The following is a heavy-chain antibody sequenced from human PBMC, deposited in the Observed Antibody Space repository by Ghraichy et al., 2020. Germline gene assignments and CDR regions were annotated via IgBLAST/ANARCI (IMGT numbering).Heavy chain of an antibody. J-gene: IGHJ4*02. CDR1: GFTFNTYW. CDR2: IKQDGSEK. V-gene: IGHV3-7*03. Sequence: GGSLRLSCVASGFTFNTYWMTWVRQAPGRGLEWVANIKQDGSEKYYVDSVKGRFTISRDNAKNSLYLQMNSLRADDTAVYYCSRTRVASAGQDWGQGTLDIVSS. CDR3: SRTRVASAGQD. D-gene: IGHD6-13*01.